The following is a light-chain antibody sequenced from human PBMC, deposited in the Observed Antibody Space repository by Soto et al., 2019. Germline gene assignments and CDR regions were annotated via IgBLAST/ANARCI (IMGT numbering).Light chain of an antibody. J-gene: IGLJ2*01. V-gene: IGLV2-14*01. Sequence: QSALTKAASVSGSPGQSITISCTGTSSDVGGYNYVSWYQQHPGKAPKVIIYDVSNRPSGVSNRFSGSKSGNTASLTISGLQAEDEADYYCSSYTTSSSRVFGGGTKLTVL. CDR2: DVS. CDR1: SSDVGGYNY. CDR3: SSYTTSSSRV.